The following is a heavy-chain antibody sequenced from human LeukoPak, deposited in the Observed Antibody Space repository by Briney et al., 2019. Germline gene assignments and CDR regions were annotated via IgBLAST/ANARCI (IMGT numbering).Heavy chain of an antibody. V-gene: IGHV4-59*01. CDR1: GGSISSFY. D-gene: IGHD1-1*01. Sequence: SETLSLTCTVSGGSISSFYWSWIRQPPGKGLEWIGYIYYSGSTSYNPSLKSRVTISVDTSKNQFSLKLSSVTAADTAVYYCARHGTSGTNLNWFDPWGQGTLVTVSS. CDR3: ARHGTSGTNLNWFDP. J-gene: IGHJ5*02. CDR2: IYYSGST.